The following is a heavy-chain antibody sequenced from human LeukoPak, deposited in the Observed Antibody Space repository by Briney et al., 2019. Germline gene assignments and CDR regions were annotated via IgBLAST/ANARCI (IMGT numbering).Heavy chain of an antibody. CDR3: AKDISRLHYDSSGYDN. CDR2: IYTSGST. D-gene: IGHD3-22*01. V-gene: IGHV4-4*07. J-gene: IGHJ4*02. Sequence: SETLSLTCTVSGVSISSYYWSWIRQPAGKGLEWIGRIYTSGSTNYNPSLKSRVTISVDTSKNLFSLKLSSVTAADTAVYYCAKDISRLHYDSSGYDNWGQGTLVTVSS. CDR1: GVSISSYY.